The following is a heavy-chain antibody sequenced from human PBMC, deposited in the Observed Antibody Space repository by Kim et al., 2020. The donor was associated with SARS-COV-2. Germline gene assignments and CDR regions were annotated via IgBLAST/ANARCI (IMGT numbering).Heavy chain of an antibody. J-gene: IGHJ4*02. CDR1: GGSISSSSYY. V-gene: IGHV4-39*01. Sequence: SETLSLTCTVSGGSISSSSYYWGWIRQPPGKGLEWIGSIYYSGSTYYNPSLKSRVTISVDTSKNQFSLKLSSVTAADTAVYYCARQSPFFAAAGDPFFDYWGQGTLVTVSS. D-gene: IGHD6-13*01. CDR3: ARQSPFFAAAGDPFFDY. CDR2: IYYSGST.